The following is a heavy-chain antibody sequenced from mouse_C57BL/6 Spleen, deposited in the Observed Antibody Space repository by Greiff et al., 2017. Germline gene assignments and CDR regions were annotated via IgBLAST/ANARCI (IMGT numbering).Heavy chain of an antibody. Sequence: QVQLQQPGPELVKPGASVTLSCKASGYSFTSYWMHWVKQRPGQGLEWIGNINPSTGVTNYNEKFKSMATLTVDKSSSTAYMQLSSQTSEDSAVYYCARAARAMDYWGQGTSVTVSS. J-gene: IGHJ4*01. CDR3: ARAARAMDY. CDR2: INPSTGVT. CDR1: GYSFTSYW. V-gene: IGHV1-53*01. D-gene: IGHD3-3*01.